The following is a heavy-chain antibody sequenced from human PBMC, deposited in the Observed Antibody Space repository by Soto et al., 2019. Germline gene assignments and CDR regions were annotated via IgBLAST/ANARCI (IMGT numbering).Heavy chain of an antibody. CDR1: GYTFTTFA. J-gene: IGHJ5*02. CDR3: ARGWIAESLSDWFDP. Sequence: ASVKVSCKTSGYTFTTFALHWVRQTPGQRLEWMGWINTGNGNTKYSQRFQARVTFTRDISATTAYMELNSLRSEDSAVYYCARGWIAESLSDWFDPWGQGTLVTVSS. D-gene: IGHD3-10*01. CDR2: INTGNGNT. V-gene: IGHV1-3*04.